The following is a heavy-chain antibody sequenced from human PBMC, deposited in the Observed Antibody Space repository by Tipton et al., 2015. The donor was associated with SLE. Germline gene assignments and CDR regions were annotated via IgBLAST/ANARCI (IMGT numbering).Heavy chain of an antibody. CDR1: GFTVSSNY. D-gene: IGHD3-16*01. J-gene: IGHJ4*02. CDR2: IYHRGGT. V-gene: IGHV4-59*08. CDR3: ARHMITGGEVDY. Sequence: LRLSCSASGFTVSSNYMTWVRQPPGKVLEYIGYIYHRGGTYYNRSLNSRVTISVDTSKNQFSVKLSSETAAHTAVYYCARHMITGGEVDYWGQGTRVTVSS.